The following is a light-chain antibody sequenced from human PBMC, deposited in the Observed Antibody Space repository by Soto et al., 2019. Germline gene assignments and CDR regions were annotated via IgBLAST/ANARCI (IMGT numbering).Light chain of an antibody. Sequence: EIVLTQSPATLSLSPGERATLSCRASQSVSSNLAWYQQTPGQAPRLLIYDATNRATGIPARFSASGSGTDFTLTISGLEPEDFVVYYCQQRRNSITFGQGKQLEMK. CDR1: QSVSSN. CDR2: DAT. CDR3: QQRRNSIT. V-gene: IGKV3-11*01. J-gene: IGKJ5*01.